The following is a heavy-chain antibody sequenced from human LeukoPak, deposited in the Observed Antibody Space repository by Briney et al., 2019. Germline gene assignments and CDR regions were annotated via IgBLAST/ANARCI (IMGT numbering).Heavy chain of an antibody. CDR1: GYTFTSYA. CDR2: INAGNGNT. CDR3: GIGSSVWSPTDY. J-gene: IGHJ4*02. D-gene: IGHD3-22*01. V-gene: IGHV1-3*01. Sequence: GASAKVSCKASGYTFTSYAMHWVRQAPGQRLEWMGWINAGNGNTKYSQKFQGRVTITRDTSASTAYMELSSLRSEDTAVYYCGIGSSVWSPTDYWGQGTLVTVSS.